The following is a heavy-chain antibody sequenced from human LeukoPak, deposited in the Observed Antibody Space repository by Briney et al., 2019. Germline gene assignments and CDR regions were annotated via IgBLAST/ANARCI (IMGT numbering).Heavy chain of an antibody. J-gene: IGHJ4*02. V-gene: IGHV4-34*01. CDR1: GGSFSDYY. Sequence: SETLSLTCAVYGGSFSDYYWSWIRQPPGKGLEWIGEINHSGSTNYNPSLKSRVTTSVDTSYNHFSLKLSSVTAADTAVYHCARLKGGIQLWFKYYFDYWGQGTLVTVSS. CDR2: INHSGST. D-gene: IGHD5-18*01. CDR3: ARLKGGIQLWFKYYFDY.